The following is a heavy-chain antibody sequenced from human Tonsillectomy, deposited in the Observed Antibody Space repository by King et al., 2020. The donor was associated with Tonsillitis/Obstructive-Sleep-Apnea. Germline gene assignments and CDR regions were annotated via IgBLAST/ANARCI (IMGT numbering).Heavy chain of an antibody. CDR3: ARDGSSGWYGGLDY. CDR1: GFTFSSYA. Sequence: VQLVESGGGVVQPGRSLRLSCAASGFTFSSYAMHWVRQAPGKGLEWVAVISYDGSNKYYADSVKGRFTISRDNSKNTLYLQMNSLRVEDTAVYYCARDGSSGWYGGLDYWGQGTLVTVSS. J-gene: IGHJ4*02. D-gene: IGHD6-19*01. V-gene: IGHV3-30*04. CDR2: ISYDGSNK.